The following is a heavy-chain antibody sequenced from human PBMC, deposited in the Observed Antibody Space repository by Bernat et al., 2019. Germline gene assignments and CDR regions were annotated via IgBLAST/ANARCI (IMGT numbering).Heavy chain of an antibody. D-gene: IGHD2-15*01. Sequence: HLQLQESGPGLMKPSETLSLTCTVSGGSISSRDYLWGWLRQPPGKGLEWIGNIHYSGSTHYDPSLQSRVTISVDTSKNQFSLKLSSVTAADTAVYYCARVGYCSGGSCYDDDYWGQGTLVTVSS. V-gene: IGHV4-39*01. CDR1: GGSISSRDYL. CDR2: IHYSGST. CDR3: ARVGYCSGGSCYDDDY. J-gene: IGHJ4*02.